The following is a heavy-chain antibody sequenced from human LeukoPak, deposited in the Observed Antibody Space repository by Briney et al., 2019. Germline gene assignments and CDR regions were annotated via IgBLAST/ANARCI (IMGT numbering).Heavy chain of an antibody. CDR3: ARVGFRTYYYDSSGYYYGFGAFDI. V-gene: IGHV3-21*01. CDR1: GFTFSNYA. D-gene: IGHD3-22*01. J-gene: IGHJ3*02. CDR2: ISSSSSYI. Sequence: GGSLRLSCAASGFTFSNYAMSWVRQAPGKGLEWVSSISSSSSYIYYADSVKGRFTISRDNAKNSLYLQMNSLRAEDTAVYYCARVGFRTYYYDSSGYYYGFGAFDIWGQGTMVTVSS.